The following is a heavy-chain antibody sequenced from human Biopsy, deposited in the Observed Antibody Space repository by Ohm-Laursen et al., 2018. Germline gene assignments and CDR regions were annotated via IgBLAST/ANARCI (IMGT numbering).Heavy chain of an antibody. CDR1: GFTVSTTY. J-gene: IGHJ4*02. V-gene: IGHV3-53*01. Sequence: SLRLSCTASGFTVSTTYMSWVRQAPGKGLEWVSIIYLDGNTYYTGSVKGRFTISRDNSKNALYLQMNSLRPADTAKYYCVRGRAYWGQGTLVTVSS. CDR2: IYLDGNT. CDR3: VRGRAY.